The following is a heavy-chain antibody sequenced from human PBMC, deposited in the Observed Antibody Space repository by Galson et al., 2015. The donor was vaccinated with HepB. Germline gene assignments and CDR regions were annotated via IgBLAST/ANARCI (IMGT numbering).Heavy chain of an antibody. V-gene: IGHV1-46*03. Sequence: SVKVSCKASGYTFTSYYMHWVRQAPGQGLEWMGIINPSGGSTSYAQKFQGRVTMTRDTSTSTVYMELSSLRSEDTAVYYCARDTQPKTYYDFWSGWWYYMDVWGKGTTVTVSS. CDR3: ARDTQPKTYYDFWSGWWYYMDV. CDR1: GYTFTSYY. CDR2: INPSGGST. J-gene: IGHJ6*03. D-gene: IGHD3-3*01.